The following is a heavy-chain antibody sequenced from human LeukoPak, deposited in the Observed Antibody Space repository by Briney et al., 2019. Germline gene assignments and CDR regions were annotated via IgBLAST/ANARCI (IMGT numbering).Heavy chain of an antibody. V-gene: IGHV3-7*01. CDR3: ARDGVPEYYYDSSGYYYGLDY. CDR2: IKQDGSEK. Sequence: GGSLRLSCAASGFTFSSYWMSWVRQAPGKGLEWVANIKQDGSEKYYVDSVKGRFTISRDNAKNSLYLQMNSLRAEDTAVYYCARDGVPEYYYDSSGYYYGLDYWGRGTLVTVSS. D-gene: IGHD3-22*01. CDR1: GFTFSSYW. J-gene: IGHJ4*02.